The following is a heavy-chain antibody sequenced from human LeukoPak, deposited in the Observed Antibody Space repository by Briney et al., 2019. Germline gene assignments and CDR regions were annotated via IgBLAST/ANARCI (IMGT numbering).Heavy chain of an antibody. D-gene: IGHD3-3*01. J-gene: IGHJ4*02. V-gene: IGHV3-23*01. CDR1: GFTFSSYA. CDR2: ISGSGGST. Sequence: GGSLRLSCAASGFTFSSYAMSWIRQAPGKGLEWVSAISGSGGSTYYADSVKGRFTISRDNSKNTLYLQMDSLRAEDTAVHYCANLLRFGAYWGQGTLVTVSS. CDR3: ANLLRFGAY.